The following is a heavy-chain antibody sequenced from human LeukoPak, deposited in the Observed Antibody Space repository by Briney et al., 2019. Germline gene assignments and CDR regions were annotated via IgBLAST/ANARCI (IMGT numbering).Heavy chain of an antibody. V-gene: IGHV1-3*01. J-gene: IGHJ4*02. CDR3: ARGSRVTMVRGVITPDDY. CDR2: INAGNGNT. Sequence: ASVKVSCKASGYTFTSYAMHWVRQAPGQRLEWMGWINAGNGNTKYSQKFQGRATITRDTSASTAYMELSSLRSEDTAVYYCARGSRVTMVRGVITPDDYWGQGTLVTVSS. D-gene: IGHD3-10*01. CDR1: GYTFTSYA.